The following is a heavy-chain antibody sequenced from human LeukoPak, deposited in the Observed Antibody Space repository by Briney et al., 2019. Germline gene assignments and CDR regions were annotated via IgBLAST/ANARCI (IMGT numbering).Heavy chain of an antibody. CDR1: GYTFTSYD. Sequence: ASVKVSCKASGYTFTSYDINWVRQATGQGLEWMGWMNPNSGNTGYAQKFQGRVTMTRNTSISTAYMELSSLRSEDTAVYYCASWDYYDSSGYQGYFDYWGQGTLVTVSS. V-gene: IGHV1-8*01. J-gene: IGHJ4*02. CDR2: MNPNSGNT. D-gene: IGHD3-22*01. CDR3: ASWDYYDSSGYQGYFDY.